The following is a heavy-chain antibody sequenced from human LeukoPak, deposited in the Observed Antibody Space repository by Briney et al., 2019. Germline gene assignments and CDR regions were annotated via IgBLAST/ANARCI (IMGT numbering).Heavy chain of an antibody. J-gene: IGHJ4*02. D-gene: IGHD1-26*01. CDR3: ARGPVGTTTGVDY. CDR1: GFTFNSYW. CDR2: INSDGDYT. V-gene: IGHV3-74*01. Sequence: GGSLRLSCAASGFTFNSYWMLWVRQAPGKGLVWVSRINSDGDYTTYADFVKGRFTISRDNAKNTLYLEMNSLRAEDTAVYYCARGPVGTTTGVDYWGQGTLVTVST.